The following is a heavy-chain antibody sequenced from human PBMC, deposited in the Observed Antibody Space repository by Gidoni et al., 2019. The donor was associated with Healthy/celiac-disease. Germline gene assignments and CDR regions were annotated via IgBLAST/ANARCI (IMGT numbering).Heavy chain of an antibody. CDR3: ARMGEEMATIKRFYYYGMDV. CDR1: GFTFSDYY. D-gene: IGHD5-12*01. J-gene: IGHJ6*02. V-gene: IGHV3-11*01. CDR2: ISSSGRPI. Sequence: QVQLVESGGGLVKPGGSLRLACAASGFTFSDYYMSWIRQAPGKGLECVSYISSSGRPIYYADSVKGRFTISRDNAKNSLYLQMNSLRAEDTAVYYCARMGEEMATIKRFYYYGMDVWGQGTTVTVSS.